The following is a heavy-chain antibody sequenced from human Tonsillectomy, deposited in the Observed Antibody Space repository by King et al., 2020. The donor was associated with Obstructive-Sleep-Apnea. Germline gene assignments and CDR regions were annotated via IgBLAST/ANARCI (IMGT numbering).Heavy chain of an antibody. CDR1: GYTFTGYY. CDR2: INPNSGGT. Sequence: QLVQSGAEVKKPGASVKVSCKASGYTFTGYYIHWVRQAPGQGLEWMGWINPNSGGTNYAQKFQGRVTMTRDTSINTAYMELSRLRSDDTAVYYCATVAVFTATYYFDYWGKGTLVTVSS. D-gene: IGHD4-17*01. J-gene: IGHJ4*02. V-gene: IGHV1-2*02. CDR3: ATVAVFTATYYFDY.